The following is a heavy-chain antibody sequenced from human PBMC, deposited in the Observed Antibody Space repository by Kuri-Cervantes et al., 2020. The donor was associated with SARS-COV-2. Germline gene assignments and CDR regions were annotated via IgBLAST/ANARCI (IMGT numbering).Heavy chain of an antibody. D-gene: IGHD5-12*01. CDR1: GFTFSSYA. V-gene: IGHV3-23*01. CDR3: AKDLGGSGYLY. J-gene: IGHJ4*02. Sequence: GGSLRLSCAASGFTFSSYAMSWVRQAPGKGLEWVSAISGSGGSTYYADSVKGRFAISSDNSKNTLYLQMNSLRAEDTAVYYCAKDLGGSGYLYWGQGTLVTVSS. CDR2: ISGSGGST.